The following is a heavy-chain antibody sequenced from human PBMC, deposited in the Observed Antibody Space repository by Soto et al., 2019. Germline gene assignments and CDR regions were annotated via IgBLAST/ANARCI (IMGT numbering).Heavy chain of an antibody. CDR3: SRGGGFSGNYL. J-gene: IGHJ4*02. CDR1: GFSFGDYW. V-gene: IGHV3-74*01. CDR2: IDTDGSTT. D-gene: IGHD1-26*01. Sequence: PGGSLRLSXAASGFSFGDYWMHWVRQAPGKGLVWVSCIDTDGSTTTYADSVKGRFTISRDNVKNTLYLQMDSLRAEDTALYYCSRGGGFSGNYLGGQGTLVTVSS.